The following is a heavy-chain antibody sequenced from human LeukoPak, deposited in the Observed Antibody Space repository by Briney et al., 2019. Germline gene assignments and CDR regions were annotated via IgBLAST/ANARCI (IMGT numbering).Heavy chain of an antibody. CDR3: ARDPEEWLVPIDS. J-gene: IGHJ4*02. Sequence: GGSLRLSCAASGFTFNTHWMNWVRQAPGKGLEWVASINQDGSEEKYVDSVKGRFTISRDNARNSLFLQMNNLRAEDTAVYYCARDPEEWLVPIDSWGQGTLVTVSS. CDR2: INQDGSEE. D-gene: IGHD6-19*01. CDR1: GFTFNTHW. V-gene: IGHV3-7*01.